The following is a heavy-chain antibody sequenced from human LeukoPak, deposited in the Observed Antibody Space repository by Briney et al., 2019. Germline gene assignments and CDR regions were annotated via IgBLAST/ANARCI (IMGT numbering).Heavy chain of an antibody. J-gene: IGHJ6*03. Sequence: SETLSLTCAVYGGSFSGYYWSWIRQPPGKGLEWIGEINHSGSTNYNPSLKSRVTISVDTSKNQFSLKLSSVTAADTAVYYCARGCRSSGRTMDVWGKGTTVTVSS. CDR1: GGSFSGYY. CDR3: ARGCRSSGRTMDV. D-gene: IGHD3-22*01. V-gene: IGHV4-34*01. CDR2: INHSGST.